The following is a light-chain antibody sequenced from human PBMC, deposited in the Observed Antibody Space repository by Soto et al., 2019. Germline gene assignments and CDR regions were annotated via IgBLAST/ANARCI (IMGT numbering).Light chain of an antibody. Sequence: DIQMTQSPSTLSASVGDRVTITCRASQSISTWLAWYQQKPGKAPKLLSYKASSLESGVPSRFSGSGSGTEFTLTISSLQPDDFATYYCQQYNTYPLTCGGGTTVEIK. J-gene: IGKJ4*01. CDR2: KAS. V-gene: IGKV1-5*03. CDR3: QQYNTYPLT. CDR1: QSISTW.